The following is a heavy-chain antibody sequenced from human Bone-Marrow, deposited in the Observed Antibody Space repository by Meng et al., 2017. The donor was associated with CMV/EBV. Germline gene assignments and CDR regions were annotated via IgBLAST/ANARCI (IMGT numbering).Heavy chain of an antibody. CDR2: INWNGGST. J-gene: IGHJ4*02. CDR3: ARGGWLRFSDY. V-gene: IGHV3-20*04. CDR1: GFTFDDYG. D-gene: IGHD5-12*01. Sequence: GESLKISCAASGFTFDDYGMSWVRQAPGKGLEWVSGINWNGGSTGYADSVKGRFTISRDNAKNSLYLQMNSLRAEDTALYYCARGGWLRFSDYWGQGTLVTVPQ.